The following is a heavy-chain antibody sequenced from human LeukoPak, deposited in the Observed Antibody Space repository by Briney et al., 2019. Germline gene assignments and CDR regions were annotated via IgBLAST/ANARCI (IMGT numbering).Heavy chain of an antibody. J-gene: IGHJ4*02. Sequence: SETLSLSCADSGCCTSSYILSSVRQPPGKGLEWVGYIYYSGSTNYNPSLKSRVTISVDTSKNQFYLKLSSVTAADTAVYYRARIGGSWRVTDDFFDHWGQGTLVTVSS. CDR2: IYYSGST. CDR3: ARIGGSWRVTDDFFDH. V-gene: IGHV4-59*12. D-gene: IGHD2-15*01. CDR1: GCCTSSYI.